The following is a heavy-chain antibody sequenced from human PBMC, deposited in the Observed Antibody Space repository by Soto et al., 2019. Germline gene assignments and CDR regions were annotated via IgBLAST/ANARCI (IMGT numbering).Heavy chain of an antibody. Sequence: QVQLVESGGGVVQPGRSLRLSCAASGFTFSSYGIHWVRQAPGKGLEWVAVISYDGSNTYYADSVKGRFTISRDNSKDTLYLQMNSLRAEDTAVYYCANGITAPGQHWYFDLGGRGTLVTVSS. J-gene: IGHJ2*01. V-gene: IGHV3-30*18. D-gene: IGHD6-13*01. CDR1: GFTFSSYG. CDR2: ISYDGSNT. CDR3: ANGITAPGQHWYFDL.